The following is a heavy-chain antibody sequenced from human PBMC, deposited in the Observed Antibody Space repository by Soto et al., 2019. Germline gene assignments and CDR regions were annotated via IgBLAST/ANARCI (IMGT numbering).Heavy chain of an antibody. CDR1: GGSISSSSYS. CDR2: IYYSGST. J-gene: IGHJ3*02. CDR3: ARHVYSGGDGNDAFDI. D-gene: IGHD2-21*02. Sequence: SETLSLTCTVSGGSISSSSYSWGWIRQPPGKGLEWIGSIYYSGSTYYNPSLKSRVTISVDTSKTQFSLKLSSVTATDTAVYYCARHVYSGGDGNDAFDIWGQGTMVTVSS. V-gene: IGHV4-39*01.